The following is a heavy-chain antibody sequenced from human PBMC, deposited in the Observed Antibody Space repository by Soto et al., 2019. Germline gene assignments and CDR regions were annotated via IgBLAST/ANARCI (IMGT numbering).Heavy chain of an antibody. Sequence: QVQLVQSGAEVQKPGASVKVSCKASGYIFNNYGISWVRQAPGQGLEWMGWIYSQEGKINFAQKFQGRVTLTTDTSTSTAYIELRSLRFDDSAVYFCARDIAYDIDYWGQGTLVTVSS. CDR1: GYIFNNYG. V-gene: IGHV1-18*01. CDR2: IYSQEGKI. D-gene: IGHD5-12*01. J-gene: IGHJ4*02. CDR3: ARDIAYDIDY.